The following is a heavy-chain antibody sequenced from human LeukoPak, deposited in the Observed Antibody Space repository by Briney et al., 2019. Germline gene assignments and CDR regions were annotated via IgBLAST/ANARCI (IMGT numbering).Heavy chain of an antibody. D-gene: IGHD3-10*01. V-gene: IGHV1-69*13. CDR2: IIPVFGAT. CDR3: ANRLGSGSYNWFDP. Sequence: SVKVSCTASGYSFSSYGISWVRQAPGQGLEWMGGIIPVFGATTYARNFQGRVTITADESTSTAYMELSSLRSEDTAVYYCANRLGSGSYNWFDPWGQGTLVTVSA. J-gene: IGHJ5*02. CDR1: GYSFSSYG.